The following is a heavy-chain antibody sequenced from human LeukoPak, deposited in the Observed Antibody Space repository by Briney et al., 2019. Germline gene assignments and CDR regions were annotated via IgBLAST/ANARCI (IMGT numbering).Heavy chain of an antibody. V-gene: IGHV4-39*07. J-gene: IGHJ4*02. CDR3: ATVVVNWNYLNF. D-gene: IGHD1-7*01. CDR1: GASISGSGYY. CDR2: IYHTGST. Sequence: PSETLSLTCAVSGASISGSGYYWGWLRQPPGMELQWIGNIYHTGSTHYNPSLKSRVTISVDTANNQFSLILNSVTAADTAVYYCATVVVNWNYLNFWGRGVLVTVSS.